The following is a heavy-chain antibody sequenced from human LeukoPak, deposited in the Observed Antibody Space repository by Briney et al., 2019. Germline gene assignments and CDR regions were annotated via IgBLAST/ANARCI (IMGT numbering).Heavy chain of an antibody. J-gene: IGHJ4*02. CDR3: ARDVKGYYDSGANHGVYFDY. Sequence: SQTLSLTCTVSGGSISSRDYYWSWIRQPPGKGLQWIGHIYYSGSTYYNPSLESRINVSLDTSKNQFSLKLSSATAADTAVYYCARDVKGYYDSGANHGVYFDYWGQGTLVTVSS. CDR1: GGSISSRDYY. CDR2: IYYSGST. D-gene: IGHD3-22*01. V-gene: IGHV4-30-4*01.